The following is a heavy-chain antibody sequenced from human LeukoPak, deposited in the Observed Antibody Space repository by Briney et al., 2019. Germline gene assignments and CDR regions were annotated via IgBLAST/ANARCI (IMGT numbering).Heavy chain of an antibody. Sequence: PGGSLRLSCAASGFTFSSYAMSWVRQAPGKGLEWVSAISGSGGSTYYADSVKGRFTISRDNSKNTLYLQMNSLRAEDTALYYCARGLFLSGYLDAFDIWGQGTVVTVSS. CDR1: GFTFSSYA. D-gene: IGHD3-22*01. V-gene: IGHV3-23*01. CDR2: ISGSGGST. CDR3: ARGLFLSGYLDAFDI. J-gene: IGHJ3*02.